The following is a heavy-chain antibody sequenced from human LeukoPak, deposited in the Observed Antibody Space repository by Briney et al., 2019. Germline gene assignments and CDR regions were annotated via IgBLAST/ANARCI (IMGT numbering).Heavy chain of an antibody. V-gene: IGHV1-8*01. Sequence: AAGKVSCKASGYTFTSYDINLVRQATGQGLEWMGWMNPYSGKTGSARKVQGRVTMTMYTSISTAYMDLSRLRSDDTAVYYCTNSVLAGPLFAPTPDWYFDLWGRGTLVTVSS. D-gene: IGHD3-3*01. CDR1: GYTFTSYD. CDR2: MNPYSGKT. J-gene: IGHJ2*01. CDR3: TNSVLAGPLFAPTPDWYFDL.